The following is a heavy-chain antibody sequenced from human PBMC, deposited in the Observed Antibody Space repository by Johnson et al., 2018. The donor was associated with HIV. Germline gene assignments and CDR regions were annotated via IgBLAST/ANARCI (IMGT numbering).Heavy chain of an antibody. CDR2: IKQDGSEN. D-gene: IGHD6-6*01. Sequence: MLLVESGGGVVQPGRSLRLSCAASGFTFSSYAMSWVRQAPGKGLEWVANIKQDGSENYYVDSVKGRFTISRDNAKNSLYLQMNSLRAEDTALYYCARSLPYSSSVGFDIWGQGTMVTVSS. J-gene: IGHJ3*02. V-gene: IGHV3-7*03. CDR1: GFTFSSYA. CDR3: ARSLPYSSSVGFDI.